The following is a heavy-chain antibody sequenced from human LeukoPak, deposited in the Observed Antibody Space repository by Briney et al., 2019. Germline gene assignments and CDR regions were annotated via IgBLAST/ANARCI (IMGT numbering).Heavy chain of an antibody. CDR3: AKDLYYHDSSGYKLFH. CDR2: ISYDGSNK. CDR1: GFTFSGYG. D-gene: IGHD3-22*01. J-gene: IGHJ4*02. Sequence: GGSLRLSCAASGFTFSGYGMHWVRQAPGKGLEWVAVISYDGSNKYYADSVKGRFTISRDNSKNTLYLQMNSLRAEDTAVYYCAKDLYYHDSSGYKLFHWGQGTLVTVSS. V-gene: IGHV3-30*18.